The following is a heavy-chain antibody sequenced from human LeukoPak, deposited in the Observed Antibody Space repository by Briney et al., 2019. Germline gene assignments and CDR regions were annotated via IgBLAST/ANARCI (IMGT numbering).Heavy chain of an antibody. J-gene: IGHJ3*02. CDR1: GGSISSYY. V-gene: IGHV4-59*08. D-gene: IGHD3-9*01. CDR3: ARTAHYDILTGGPDAFDI. CDR2: IYYSGST. Sequence: SETLSLTCTVSGGSISSYYWSWIRQPPGKGLEWIGYIYYSGSTNYNPSLKSRVTISVDTSKNQFSLKLSSATAADTAVYYCARTAHYDILTGGPDAFDIWGQGTMVTVSS.